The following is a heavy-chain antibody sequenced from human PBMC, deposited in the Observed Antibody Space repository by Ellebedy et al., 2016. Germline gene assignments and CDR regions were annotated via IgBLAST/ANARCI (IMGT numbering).Heavy chain of an antibody. Sequence: ASVKVSCKASGYTFTSYGISWVRQAPGQGLEWMGWISAYNGNTNYAQKLQGRVTMTTDTSTSTAYMELRSLRSDDTAVYYCAREPDYDILTGYLLGDAFDIWGQGTMVTVSS. CDR2: ISAYNGNT. J-gene: IGHJ3*02. V-gene: IGHV1-18*04. CDR1: GYTFTSYG. CDR3: AREPDYDILTGYLLGDAFDI. D-gene: IGHD3-9*01.